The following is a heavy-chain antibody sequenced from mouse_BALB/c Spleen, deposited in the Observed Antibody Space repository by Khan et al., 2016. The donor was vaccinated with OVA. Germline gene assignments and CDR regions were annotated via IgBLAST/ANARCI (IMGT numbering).Heavy chain of an antibody. CDR2: ISYSGRT. Sequence: EVQLQESGPGLVKPSQSLSLTCTVTGYSITSDYAWNWIRQFPGNRLEWMGYISYSGRTSYTPSLTSRISITRDPSQNQFFLQLNSVATDDTATYYCSGGRAYWGQGTLVTVSA. J-gene: IGHJ3*01. D-gene: IGHD3-3*01. CDR1: GYSITSDYA. CDR3: SGGRAY. V-gene: IGHV3-2*02.